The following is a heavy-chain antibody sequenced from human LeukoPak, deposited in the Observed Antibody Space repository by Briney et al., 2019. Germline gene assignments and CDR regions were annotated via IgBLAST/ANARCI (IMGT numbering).Heavy chain of an antibody. D-gene: IGHD1-26*01. V-gene: IGHV1-69*05. CDR2: IIPIFGTA. Sequence: GASVKVSCKASGGTFSSYAISWVRQARGQGLEWMGGIIPIFGTANYAQKFQGRVTITTDESTSTAYMELSSLRSEDTAVYYCARVEGANSFDYWGQGTLVTVSS. CDR3: ARVEGANSFDY. CDR1: GGTFSSYA. J-gene: IGHJ4*02.